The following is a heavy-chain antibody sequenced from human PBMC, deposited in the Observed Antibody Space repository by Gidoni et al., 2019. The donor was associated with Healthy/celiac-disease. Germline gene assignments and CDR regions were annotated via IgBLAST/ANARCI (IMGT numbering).Heavy chain of an antibody. J-gene: IGHJ4*02. V-gene: IGHV3-21*01. Sequence: EVQLVESGGGLVKPGGSLRLSCAASGFTFSSYSMNWVRQAPGKGLEWVSSISSSSSYIYYADSVKGRFTISRDNAKNSLYLQMNSLRAEDTAVYYCARFGITVTTLGYFDYWGQGTLVTVSS. CDR2: ISSSSSYI. CDR3: ARFGITVTTLGYFDY. CDR1: GFTFSSYS. D-gene: IGHD4-4*01.